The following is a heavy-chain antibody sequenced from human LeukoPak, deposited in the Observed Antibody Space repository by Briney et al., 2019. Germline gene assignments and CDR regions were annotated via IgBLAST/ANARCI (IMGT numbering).Heavy chain of an antibody. V-gene: IGHV1-18*01. D-gene: IGHD1-26*01. CDR2: ISPSNGNT. CDR1: GGTFSSYA. J-gene: IGHJ4*02. CDR3: ARYGGTIVGANRCFDY. Sequence: ASVKVSCKASGGTFSSYAISWVRQAPGQGFEWMGWISPSNGNTNYVQNLQGRVTMTTDTSTSTAYMELRSLRSDDTAVYYCARYGGTIVGANRCFDYWGQGTLVTVSS.